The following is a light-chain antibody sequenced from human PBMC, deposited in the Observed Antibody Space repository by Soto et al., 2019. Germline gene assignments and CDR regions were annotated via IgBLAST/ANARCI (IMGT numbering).Light chain of an antibody. J-gene: IGKJ2*01. CDR3: QQYNSYPQT. CDR1: QDINSY. Sequence: DIQMTQSPSSLSASVGDRVTITCRASQDINSYLAWFQHKPGKAPKPLIYGATSLQSGVPSKFSGSGSGTDFTLTISSLQAEDFATYYCQQYNSYPQTFDQGTKLEIK. V-gene: IGKV1-16*02. CDR2: GAT.